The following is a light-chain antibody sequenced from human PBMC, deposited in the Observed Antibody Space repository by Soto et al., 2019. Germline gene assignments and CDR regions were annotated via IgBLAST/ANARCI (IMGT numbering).Light chain of an antibody. CDR2: EGG. V-gene: IGLV2-23*01. CDR3: GSSAPSRTFV. CDR1: SSAVGSYRF. J-gene: IGLJ1*01. Sequence: QSVLTQPASVSGSPGQSITISCTGSSSAVGSYRFVSWYQHHPGKVPKLIIYEGGKRPSGVSNRFSGSEPGNTASLTISGLQAEDEADYYCGSSAPSRTFVFGTGTKVTV.